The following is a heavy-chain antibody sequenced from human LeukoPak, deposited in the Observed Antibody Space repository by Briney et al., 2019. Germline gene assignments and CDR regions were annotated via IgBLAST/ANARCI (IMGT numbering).Heavy chain of an antibody. V-gene: IGHV1-46*01. J-gene: IGHJ4*02. Sequence: ASVKVSCKASGYTFTSYYMHWVRQAPGQGLEWMGVINPSDETTTYAQKFQGRVTMTRDTSTSTVYMELSSLTSEDTAVYYCARGSHDSTGYSSKAYSFDYWCQGTLVTVSS. CDR1: GYTFTSYY. D-gene: IGHD3-22*01. CDR3: ARGSHDSTGYSSKAYSFDY. CDR2: INPSDETT.